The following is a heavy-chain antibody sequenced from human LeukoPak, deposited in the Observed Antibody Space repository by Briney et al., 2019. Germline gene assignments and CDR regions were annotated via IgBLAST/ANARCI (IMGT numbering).Heavy chain of an antibody. CDR1: GFTFSSYA. Sequence: GGSLRLSCAASGFTFSSYAMSWARQAPGKGLEWVSAISGSGGSTYYADSVKGRFTISRDSGRSSLYLQMNSLRDEDTAVYYCARDTYGGNSNDYWGQGTLVTVSS. J-gene: IGHJ4*02. CDR3: ARDTYGGNSNDY. V-gene: IGHV3-23*01. CDR2: ISGSGGST. D-gene: IGHD4-23*01.